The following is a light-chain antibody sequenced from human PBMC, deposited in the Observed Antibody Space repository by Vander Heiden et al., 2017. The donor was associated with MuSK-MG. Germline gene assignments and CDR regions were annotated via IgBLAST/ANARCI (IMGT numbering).Light chain of an antibody. CDR2: KAS. J-gene: IGKJ1*01. CDR3: QQYNSYWA. V-gene: IGKV1-5*03. CDR1: QSINGW. Sequence: DIQMTQSPSTLSASLGDRVTITCRASQSINGWLAWYQQKPGKAPRLLIYKASTLQRGVPSRFSGGGSETEFTLTISSLQPDDFATYYCQQYNSYWAFGQGTKVEIK.